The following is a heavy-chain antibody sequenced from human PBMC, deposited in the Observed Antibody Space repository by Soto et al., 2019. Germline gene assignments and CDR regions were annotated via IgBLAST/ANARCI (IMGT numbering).Heavy chain of an antibody. V-gene: IGHV4-31*03. Sequence: SETLSLTCTVSGGSISSGGYYWSWIRQHPGKGLEWIGYIYYSGSTYYNPSLKSRVTISVDTSKNQFSLKLSSVTAADTAVYYCARVIEEPAAMQTFDYWGQGTLVTVSS. J-gene: IGHJ4*02. D-gene: IGHD2-2*01. CDR3: ARVIEEPAAMQTFDY. CDR1: GGSISSGGYY. CDR2: IYYSGST.